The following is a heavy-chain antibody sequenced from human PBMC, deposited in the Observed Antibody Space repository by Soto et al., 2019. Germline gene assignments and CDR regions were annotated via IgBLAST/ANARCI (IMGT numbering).Heavy chain of an antibody. CDR1: GGSISSSSYY. CDR3: ARQGSSGYQGALEYYYGMDV. J-gene: IGHJ6*02. D-gene: IGHD3-22*01. V-gene: IGHV4-39*01. CDR2: IYYSGST. Sequence: SETLSLTCTVSGGSISSSSYYWGWIRQPPGKGLEWIGSIYYSGSTYYNPSLKSRVTISVDTSKNQFSLKLSSVTAAETAVYYCARQGSSGYQGALEYYYGMDVWGQGTTVTVSS.